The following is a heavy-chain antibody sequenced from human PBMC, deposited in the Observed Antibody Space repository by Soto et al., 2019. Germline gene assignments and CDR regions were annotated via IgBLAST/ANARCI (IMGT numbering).Heavy chain of an antibody. Sequence: SETLSLTCTVSGGSISSYYWSWIRQPPGKGLEWIGYIYYSGSTNYNPSLKSRVTISVDTSKNQFSLKLSSVTAADTAVYYCASATAYYDFWSGYQDYYYYYMDVWGKGTTVTVSS. V-gene: IGHV4-59*08. D-gene: IGHD3-3*01. J-gene: IGHJ6*03. CDR1: GGSISSYY. CDR3: ASATAYYDFWSGYQDYYYYYMDV. CDR2: IYYSGST.